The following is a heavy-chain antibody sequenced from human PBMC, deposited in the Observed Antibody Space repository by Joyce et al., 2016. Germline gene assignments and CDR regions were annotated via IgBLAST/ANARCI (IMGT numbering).Heavy chain of an antibody. CDR1: GYTFTDYY. J-gene: IGHJ2*01. Sequence: QVQLVQSGAEVKKPGASVKVSCKASGYTFTDYYIHWVRQAPGQGVEWVGGINLNSGSTEYTQKFQGRVTMTRDTSIRTAYMELTGLRSDDTAVYYCARGDLRTSSPLFWYFALWGRGTLVTVSS. CDR3: ARGDLRTSSPLFWYFAL. V-gene: IGHV1-2*02. D-gene: IGHD2-2*01. CDR2: INLNSGST.